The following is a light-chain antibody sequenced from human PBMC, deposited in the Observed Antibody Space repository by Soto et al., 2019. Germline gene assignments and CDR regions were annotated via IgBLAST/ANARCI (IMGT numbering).Light chain of an antibody. CDR2: KVS. Sequence: DVVMTQSPLSLPVTLGQPASISCRSSQSLAYSDGNTYLNWFQQRPGQSPRRLIYKVSNRDSGVPGRLSGSVSGTDFTLKISRVEAEDVGVYYCMQGTHWPPYTFGQGTKLEIK. CDR3: MQGTHWPPYT. V-gene: IGKV2-30*01. J-gene: IGKJ2*01. CDR1: QSLAYSDGNTY.